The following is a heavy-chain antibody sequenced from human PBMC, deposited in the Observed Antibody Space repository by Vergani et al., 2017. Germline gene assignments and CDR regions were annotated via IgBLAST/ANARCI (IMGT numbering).Heavy chain of an antibody. J-gene: IGHJ4*02. D-gene: IGHD2-2*01. Sequence: QVQLVQSGAEVKKPGASVKVSCKASGYTFTSYYMHWVRQAPGQGLEWMGIINPSGGSTSYAQKFQGRVTMTRDTSTSTVYMELSSLRSEDTVVYYCARILSSTSSLYYFDYWGQGTLVTVSS. CDR3: ARILSSTSSLYYFDY. V-gene: IGHV1-46*01. CDR1: GYTFTSYY. CDR2: INPSGGST.